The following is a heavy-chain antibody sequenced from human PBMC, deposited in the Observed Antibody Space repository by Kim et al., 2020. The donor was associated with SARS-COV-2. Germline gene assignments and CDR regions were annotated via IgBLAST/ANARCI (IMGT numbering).Heavy chain of an antibody. D-gene: IGHD2-21*02. Sequence: GESLKISCKGSGYSFTSYWIGWVRQMPGKGLEWMGIIYPGDSDTRYSPSFQGQVTISADKSISTAYLQWSSLKASDTAMYYCARQHYGGNSVANAFDIWGQGTMVTVSS. V-gene: IGHV5-51*01. CDR3: ARQHYGGNSVANAFDI. CDR1: GYSFTSYW. J-gene: IGHJ3*02. CDR2: IYPGDSDT.